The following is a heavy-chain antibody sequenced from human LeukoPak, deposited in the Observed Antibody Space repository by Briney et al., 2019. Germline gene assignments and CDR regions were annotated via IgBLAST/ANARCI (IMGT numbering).Heavy chain of an antibody. Sequence: PSETLSLTCTVSGGSISSGSYYWSWIRQPAGKGLEWIGRIYTSGSTNYNPSLKSRVTMSVDTSKNQFSPKLSSVTAADTAVYYCARDWFFGGSYFDYWGQGTLVTVSS. V-gene: IGHV4-61*02. CDR3: ARDWFFGGSYFDY. CDR1: GGSISSGSYY. D-gene: IGHD1-26*01. J-gene: IGHJ4*02. CDR2: IYTSGST.